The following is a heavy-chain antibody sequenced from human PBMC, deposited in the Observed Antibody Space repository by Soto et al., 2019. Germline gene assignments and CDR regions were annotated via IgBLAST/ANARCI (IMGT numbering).Heavy chain of an antibody. D-gene: IGHD6-13*01. CDR1: GFTFSSYR. V-gene: IGHV3-21*01. CDR3: ARVIAAARRGGNWFDP. Sequence: EVQLVESGGGLVKPGGSLRLSCAASGFTFSSYRMNWVRQAPGKGLEWVSSISSSSSYIYYADSVKGRFTISRDNAKNSLYLQMNSLRAEDTAVYYCARVIAAARRGGNWFDPWGQGTLVTVSS. J-gene: IGHJ5*02. CDR2: ISSSSSYI.